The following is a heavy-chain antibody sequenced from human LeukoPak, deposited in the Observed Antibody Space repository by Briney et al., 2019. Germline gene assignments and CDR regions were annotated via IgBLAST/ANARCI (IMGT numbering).Heavy chain of an antibody. Sequence: GGSLRLSCAASGFTFSTYVMSWVRRVQGKGLEWVSALSGGGGSTYYADSVKGRFTISRDNSKNTLYLEMSSLRAEDTATYYCAKGSAAARPYYLDYWGQGTLVTVSS. D-gene: IGHD6-6*01. CDR1: GFTFSTYV. CDR2: LSGGGGST. CDR3: AKGSAAARPYYLDY. V-gene: IGHV3-23*01. J-gene: IGHJ4*02.